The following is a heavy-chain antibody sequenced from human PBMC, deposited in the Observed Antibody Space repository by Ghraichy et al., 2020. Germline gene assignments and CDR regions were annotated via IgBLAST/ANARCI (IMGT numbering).Heavy chain of an antibody. V-gene: IGHV3-15*01. CDR3: TTYSSSYYFSDY. CDR2: IKSKPAGGTT. J-gene: IGHJ4*02. D-gene: IGHD6-13*01. Sequence: GESLNISCAASGFTFTNAWMSWVRQAPGEGLEWVGRIKSKPAGGTTDYGAPVKGRFTISRDDSKTTLYLQMNSLETEDTAVYYCTTYSSSYYFSDYWGQGTLVTVSS. CDR1: GFTFTNAW.